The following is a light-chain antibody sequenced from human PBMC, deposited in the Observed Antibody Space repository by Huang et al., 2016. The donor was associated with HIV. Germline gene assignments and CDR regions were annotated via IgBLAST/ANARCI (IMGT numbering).Light chain of an antibody. Sequence: DIVMTQSPDSLAVSLGKRATIHCKSSQSVLYSSNNKNYLAWYQQKPGQPPTRLIYRASTRESGVPDRFSGSGSGTDFTLTISSLQAEDVAVDYCQQYYSTPLIFGGGTKVEIK. V-gene: IGKV4-1*01. J-gene: IGKJ4*01. CDR1: QSVLYSSNNKNY. CDR3: QQYYSTPLI. CDR2: RAS.